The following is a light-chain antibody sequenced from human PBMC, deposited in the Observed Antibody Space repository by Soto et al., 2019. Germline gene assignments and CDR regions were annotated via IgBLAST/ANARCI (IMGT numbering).Light chain of an antibody. CDR2: GAS. Sequence: EIVMTQSPATLSVSPGERATLSCRASQSVNSDLAWYQQKPGQAPRLLIYGASTRATGIPARFSGSGSGTDFTLTIISLESEDFAVYYCQQRFNWPLTFGGGTKVEIK. V-gene: IGKV3D-15*01. CDR1: QSVNSD. CDR3: QQRFNWPLT. J-gene: IGKJ4*01.